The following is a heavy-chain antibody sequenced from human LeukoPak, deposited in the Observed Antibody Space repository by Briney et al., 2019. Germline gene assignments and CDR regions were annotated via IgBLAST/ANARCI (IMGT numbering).Heavy chain of an antibody. CDR3: ARAYSSSSEFDY. V-gene: IGHV3-9*01. CDR1: GFTFDDYA. Sequence: GGSLRLSCAASGFTFDDYAMHWVRQAPGKGLEWVSGISWNSGSIGYADSVKGRFTISRDNAKNSLYLQMNSLRAEDTAVYYCARAYSSSSEFDYWGQGTLVTVSS. J-gene: IGHJ4*02. D-gene: IGHD6-6*01. CDR2: ISWNSGSI.